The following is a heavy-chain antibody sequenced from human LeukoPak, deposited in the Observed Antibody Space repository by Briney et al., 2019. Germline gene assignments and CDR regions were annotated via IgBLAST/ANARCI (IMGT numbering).Heavy chain of an antibody. Sequence: SETLSLTCTVSGGSISSSSYYWGWIRQPPGKGLEWIGSIYYSGSTFYNPSLKSRVTISVDTSKNQFSLKLNSVTPEDTAVYYCARDSPILLWWYFDYWGQGTLITVSS. J-gene: IGHJ4*02. D-gene: IGHD4/OR15-4a*01. V-gene: IGHV4-39*07. CDR2: IYYSGST. CDR3: ARDSPILLWWYFDY. CDR1: GGSISSSSYY.